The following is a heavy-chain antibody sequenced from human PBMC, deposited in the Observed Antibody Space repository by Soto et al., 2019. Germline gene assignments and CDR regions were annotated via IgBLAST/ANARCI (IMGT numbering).Heavy chain of an antibody. J-gene: IGHJ5*02. CDR3: AHTEHHSNALRGRFDP. V-gene: IGHV2-5*01. Sequence: QITLKESGPTLVKPTQTLTLTCTFSGFSLSTSGVGVGWIRQPPGKALEWLALIYWNDDKRYSPSLKSRLTITKDTSKNQVVLTMTNMDPVDTATYYCAHTEHHSNALRGRFDPWGQGTLVTVSS. CDR1: GFSLSTSGVG. D-gene: IGHD6-13*01. CDR2: IYWNDDK.